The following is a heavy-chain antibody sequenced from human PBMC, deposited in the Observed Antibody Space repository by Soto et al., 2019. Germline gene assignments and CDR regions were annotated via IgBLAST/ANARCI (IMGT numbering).Heavy chain of an antibody. D-gene: IGHD6-13*01. V-gene: IGHV1-18*04. CDR3: ARVQGLAAAGPSRHREVWFDP. J-gene: IGHJ5*02. CDR2: ISAYNGNT. Sequence: ASVKVSCKASGYTFTSYGISWVRQAPGQGLEWMGWISAYNGNTNYAQKLQGRVTMTTDTSTSTAYMGLRSLRSDDTAVYYCARVQGLAAAGPSRHREVWFDPWGQGTLVT. CDR1: GYTFTSYG.